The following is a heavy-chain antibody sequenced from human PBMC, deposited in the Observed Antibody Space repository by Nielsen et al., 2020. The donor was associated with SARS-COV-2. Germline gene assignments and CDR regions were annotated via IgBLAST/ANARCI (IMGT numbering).Heavy chain of an antibody. CDR2: ISWNSGSI. V-gene: IGHV3-9*01. J-gene: IGHJ6*02. Sequence: GGSLRLSCAASGFTFDDYAMCWVRQAPGKGLEWVSGISWNSGSIGYADSVKGRFTISRDNAKNSLYLQMNSLRAEDTALYYCANLHDYGMDVWGQGTTVTVSS. CDR1: GFTFDDYA. CDR3: ANLHDYGMDV.